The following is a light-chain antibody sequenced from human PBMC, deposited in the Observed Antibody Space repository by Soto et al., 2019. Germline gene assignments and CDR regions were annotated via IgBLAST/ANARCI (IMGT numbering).Light chain of an antibody. CDR1: SSNIGSKS. CDR2: SNN. V-gene: IGLV1-44*01. J-gene: IGLJ3*02. Sequence: QSVLTQPPSVSGTPGQRVNMSCSGSSSNIGSKSVSWYQHLPQTAPKLLIYSNNQRPSGVAGRFSGSKSGTSASLALSGLQSDDETQYYCAAWDDSLNVLVFGGGTKLTVL. CDR3: AAWDDSLNVLV.